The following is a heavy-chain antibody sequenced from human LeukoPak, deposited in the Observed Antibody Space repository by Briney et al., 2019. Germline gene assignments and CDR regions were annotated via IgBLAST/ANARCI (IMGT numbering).Heavy chain of an antibody. D-gene: IGHD3-22*01. Sequence: PSETLSLTCTVSGGSITNYYWSWIRQPAGKGLEWIGRIYTSGSTNYNPSLKSRVTISVDKSKNQFSLKLSSVTAADTAVYYCARLYDSSGYYSAEFDYWGQGTLVTVSS. CDR2: IYTSGST. J-gene: IGHJ4*02. CDR1: GGSITNYY. CDR3: ARLYDSSGYYSAEFDY. V-gene: IGHV4-4*07.